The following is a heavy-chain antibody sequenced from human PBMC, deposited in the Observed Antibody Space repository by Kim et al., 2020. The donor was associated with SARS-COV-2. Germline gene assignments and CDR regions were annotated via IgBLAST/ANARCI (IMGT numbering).Heavy chain of an antibody. Sequence: GGSLRLSCAASGFTFGDYAMHWVRQAPGKGLEWVSGISGNSASIGYADSVKGRFTISRDNAKNSLYLQMNRLRAEDTALYYCARDIFQTGASFDYWGQGTLVTVSS. CDR1: GFTFGDYA. J-gene: IGHJ4*02. CDR3: ARDIFQTGASFDY. V-gene: IGHV3-9*01. CDR2: ISGNSASI. D-gene: IGHD7-27*01.